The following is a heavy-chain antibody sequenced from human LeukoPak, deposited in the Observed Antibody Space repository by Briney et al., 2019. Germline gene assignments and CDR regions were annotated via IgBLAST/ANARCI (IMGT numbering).Heavy chain of an antibody. J-gene: IGHJ4*02. CDR3: ARDGDGYRDQFEY. CDR2: IYYSGGT. V-gene: IGHV4-59*12. Sequence: NPSETLSLTCTVSGGSISGSYWNWIRQSPGKGLEWIGYIYYSGGTNYNPSLKSRVTISVDTSKNQFSLKLSSVTAADTAVYYCARDGDGYRDQFEYWGQGTLVTVSS. CDR1: GGSISGSY. D-gene: IGHD5-24*01.